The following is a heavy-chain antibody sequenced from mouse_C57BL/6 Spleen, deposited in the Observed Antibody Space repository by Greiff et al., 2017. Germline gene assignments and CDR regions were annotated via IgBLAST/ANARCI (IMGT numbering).Heavy chain of an antibody. CDR1: GYTFTSYW. V-gene: IGHV1-55*01. CDR3: AREYYGSSPWYFDG. Sequence: VQLQQPGAELVKPGASVKMSCKASGYTFTSYWITWVKQRPGQGLEWIGDIYPGSGSTNYNEKFKSKATLTVDTSSSTAYMQLSSLTSEDSAVYYCAREYYGSSPWYFDGWGTGTTVTVSS. J-gene: IGHJ1*03. D-gene: IGHD1-1*01. CDR2: IYPGSGST.